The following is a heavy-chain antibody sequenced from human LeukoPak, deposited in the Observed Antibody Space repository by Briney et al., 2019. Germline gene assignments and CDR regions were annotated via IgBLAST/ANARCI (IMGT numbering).Heavy chain of an antibody. CDR3: GRLGRSAYYYGMDV. Sequence: SETLSLTCTVSVGSVSSTTYYWGWIRQPPGKGLEWIGSLYYSVSTHYNPSLKSRVTISADTSKNQFSLKLNSVTAADTAVYYCGRLGRSAYYYGMDVWGQGTTVTVSS. CDR2: LYYSVST. J-gene: IGHJ6*02. D-gene: IGHD3-10*01. CDR1: VGSVSSTTYY. V-gene: IGHV4-39*01.